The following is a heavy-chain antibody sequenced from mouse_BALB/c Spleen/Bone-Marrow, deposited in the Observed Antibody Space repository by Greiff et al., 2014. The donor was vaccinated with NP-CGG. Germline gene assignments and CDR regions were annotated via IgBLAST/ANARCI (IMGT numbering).Heavy chain of an antibody. CDR3: ARGSYYEGAMDY. CDR2: IWAGGST. V-gene: IGHV2-9*02. J-gene: IGHJ4*01. D-gene: IGHD1-1*01. Sequence: VKLVESGPGLVAPSQSLSITCTVSGFSLTSYGVHWVRQPPGKVLEWLGVIWAGGSTNYNSALMSRLSISKDNSRSQVFLKMNSLQTDDTAMYYCARGSYYEGAMDYWGQGTSVTVSS. CDR1: GFSLTSYG.